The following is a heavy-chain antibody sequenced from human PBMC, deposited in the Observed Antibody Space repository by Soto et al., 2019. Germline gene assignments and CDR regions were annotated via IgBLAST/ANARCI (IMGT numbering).Heavy chain of an antibody. J-gene: IGHJ4*02. CDR2: ISGSGGST. Sequence: GGSLRLSCAASVFTFSSYAMIWVRQAPGKGLEWVSAISGSGGSTYYADSVKGRFTISRDNSKNTLYLQMNSLRAEDTAVYYCAKQVGYYDSSGYSDYWGQGTLVTVSS. CDR1: VFTFSSYA. V-gene: IGHV3-23*01. D-gene: IGHD3-22*01. CDR3: AKQVGYYDSSGYSDY.